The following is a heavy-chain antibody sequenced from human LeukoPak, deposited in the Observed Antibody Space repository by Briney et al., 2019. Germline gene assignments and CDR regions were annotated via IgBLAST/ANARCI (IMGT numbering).Heavy chain of an antibody. CDR3: AREMDY. J-gene: IGHJ4*02. V-gene: IGHV3-48*03. CDR2: VSSSGSTI. Sequence: GESLKISCAASGFTFNSYEMNWVRQAPGKGLEWVSFVSSSGSTIYYADSVKGRFTISRDSAKNSLYLQMNSLRAEDTAVYYCAREMDYWGQGTLVTVSS. CDR1: GFTFNSYE.